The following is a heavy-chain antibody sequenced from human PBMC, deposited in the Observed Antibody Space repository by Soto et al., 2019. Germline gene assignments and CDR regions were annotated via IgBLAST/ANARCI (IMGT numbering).Heavy chain of an antibody. CDR3: ARSSRSRSSYYYGMDV. CDR2: ISSSSSYI. CDR1: GFTFSSYS. J-gene: IGHJ6*02. V-gene: IGHV3-21*01. Sequence: EVQLVESGGGLVKPGGSLRLSCAASGFTFSSYSMNWVRQAPGKGLEWVSSISSSSSYIYYADSVKGRFTISRDNAKNSLYLQMNSLRAEDTAVYYCARSSRSRSSYYYGMDVWGQGTTVTVSS. D-gene: IGHD1-26*01.